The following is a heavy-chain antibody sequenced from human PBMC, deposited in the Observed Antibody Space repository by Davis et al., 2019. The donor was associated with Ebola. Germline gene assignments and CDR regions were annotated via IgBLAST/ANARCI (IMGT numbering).Heavy chain of an antibody. J-gene: IGHJ4*02. CDR3: ARSTGYYDSSGYPYYFDY. D-gene: IGHD3-22*01. CDR1: GYTFTIYG. Sequence: AASVKVSCKASGYTFTIYGISWVRQAPGQGLQWMGWISAYNGNTNYVQKLQGRVTMTTDTSTSTAYMELSSLRSDDTAVYYCARSTGYYDSSGYPYYFDYWGQGTLVTVSS. V-gene: IGHV1-18*04. CDR2: ISAYNGNT.